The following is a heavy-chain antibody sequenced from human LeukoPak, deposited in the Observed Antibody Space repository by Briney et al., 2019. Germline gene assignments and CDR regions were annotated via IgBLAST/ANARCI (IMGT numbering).Heavy chain of an antibody. CDR3: ARDLATTVFYYGMDV. D-gene: IGHD4-11*01. CDR1: GYTFTGYY. J-gene: IGHJ6*02. CDR2: INPNSGGT. V-gene: IGHV1-2*02. Sequence: ASVKVSCKASGYTFTGYYMHWVRQAPGQGLEWMGWINPNSGGTNYAQKFQGRVTMTRDTSISTAYMELSRLRSDDTAVYYCARDLATTVFYYGMDVWGQGTTVTVSS.